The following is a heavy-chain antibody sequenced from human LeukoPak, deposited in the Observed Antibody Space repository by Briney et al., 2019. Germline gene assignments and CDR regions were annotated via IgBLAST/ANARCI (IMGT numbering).Heavy chain of an antibody. D-gene: IGHD5-18*01. Sequence: GASVKVSCKASGYTFTSYDINWVRQATGQGLEWMGWINAGNGNTKYSQKFQGRVAITRDTSASTAYMELSSLRSEDTAVYYCARGRGVDTAMERWGQGTLVTVSS. J-gene: IGHJ4*02. CDR3: ARGRGVDTAMER. V-gene: IGHV1-3*01. CDR2: INAGNGNT. CDR1: GYTFTSYD.